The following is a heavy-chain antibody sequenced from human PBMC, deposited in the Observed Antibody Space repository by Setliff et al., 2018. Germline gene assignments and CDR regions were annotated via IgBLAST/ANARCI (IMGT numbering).Heavy chain of an antibody. CDR3: ATEKFPGDWGDY. J-gene: IGHJ4*02. CDR1: GGSISSYA. V-gene: IGHV1-18*01. D-gene: IGHD2-21*01. CDR2: ISVYNGKT. Sequence: ASVKVSCKASGGSISSYAISWVRQAPGQGLEWMGWISVYNGKTKYAQKFQGRVTMTTDTSTRTAYMEVTSLRSDDTAVYYCATEKFPGDWGDYWGQGTLVTVSS.